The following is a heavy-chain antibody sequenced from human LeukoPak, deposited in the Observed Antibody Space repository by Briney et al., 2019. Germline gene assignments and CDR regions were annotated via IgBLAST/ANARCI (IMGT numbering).Heavy chain of an antibody. J-gene: IGHJ4*02. D-gene: IGHD1-26*01. Sequence: ASVKVSRKASGYTFTSYGISWVRQAPGQGLEWMGWISAYNGNTNYAQKLQGRVTMTTDTSTSTAYMELRSLRSDDTAVYYCARDGDIVGATGYVDYWGQGTLVTVSS. CDR1: GYTFTSYG. V-gene: IGHV1-18*01. CDR3: ARDGDIVGATGYVDY. CDR2: ISAYNGNT.